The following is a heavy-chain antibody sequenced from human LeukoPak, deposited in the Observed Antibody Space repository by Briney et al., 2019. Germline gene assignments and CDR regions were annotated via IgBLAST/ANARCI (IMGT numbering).Heavy chain of an antibody. J-gene: IGHJ4*02. Sequence: SETLSLTCTVSGGSLNSGTYYWNWIRQPPGKGLEWIGYIYYSGSTNYNPSLKSRVTISVDTSKNQFSLKLSSVTAADTAVYYCARDRVRGNSNPYFDYWGQGTLVTVSS. V-gene: IGHV4-61*01. D-gene: IGHD4-11*01. CDR3: ARDRVRGNSNPYFDY. CDR1: GGSLNSGTYY. CDR2: IYYSGST.